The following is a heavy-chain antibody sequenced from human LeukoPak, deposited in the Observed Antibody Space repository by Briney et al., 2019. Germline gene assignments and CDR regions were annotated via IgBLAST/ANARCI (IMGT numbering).Heavy chain of an antibody. J-gene: IGHJ5*02. V-gene: IGHV4-34*01. Sequence: SETLSLTCAVYGGSFSGYYWSWIRQPPGKGLEWIGEINHSGSTNYNPSLKSRVTISVDTSKNQFSLKLSSVTAADTAVYYCARGYRGGITPFDPWGQGTLVTVSS. CDR1: GGSFSGYY. CDR3: ARGYRGGITPFDP. D-gene: IGHD3-10*01. CDR2: INHSGST.